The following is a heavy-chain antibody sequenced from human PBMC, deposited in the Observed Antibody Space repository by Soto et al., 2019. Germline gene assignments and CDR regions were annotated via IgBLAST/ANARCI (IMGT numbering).Heavy chain of an antibody. CDR2: IIPIFGTA. D-gene: IGHD5-12*01. CDR1: GGTFSSYA. V-gene: IGHV1-69*13. J-gene: IGHJ6*03. CDR3: ARVEFSRDGYNYYDYDMDV. Sequence: ASVKVSCKASGGTFSSYAISWVRQAPGQGLEWMGGIIPIFGTANYAQKFQGRVTITADESTSTAYMELSSLRSEDTAVYYCARVEFSRDGYNYYDYDMDVWGKGTTVTVSS.